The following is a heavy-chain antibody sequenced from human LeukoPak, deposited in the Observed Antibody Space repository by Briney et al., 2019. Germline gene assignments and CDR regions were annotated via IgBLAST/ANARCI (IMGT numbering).Heavy chain of an antibody. CDR1: GFTFDDYA. Sequence: PGGSLRLSCAASGFTFDDYAMHWVRQAPGKGLEWVSGISWNSGSIGYADSVKGRFTISRDNAKNSLYLQMNSLRAEDTALYYCAKDFSGWYVGVRSTHLIDYWGQGTLVTVSS. J-gene: IGHJ4*02. CDR3: AKDFSGWYVGVRSTHLIDY. D-gene: IGHD6-19*01. CDR2: ISWNSGSI. V-gene: IGHV3-9*01.